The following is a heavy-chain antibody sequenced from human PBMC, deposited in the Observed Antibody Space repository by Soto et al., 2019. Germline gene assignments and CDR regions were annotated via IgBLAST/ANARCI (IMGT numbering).Heavy chain of an antibody. J-gene: IGHJ5*02. CDR2: IFPSDSDT. Sequence: GESLKISCRTSGYKFTSSWIAWVRQMPGKGLEWMGIIFPSDSDTRYSPSFQGQVTISADRSTSTVFLQWASLKASDTAVYFCARKDKGGYLNWFDPWGQGTLVTVSS. V-gene: IGHV5-51*01. CDR3: ARKDKGGYLNWFDP. D-gene: IGHD3-22*01. CDR1: GYKFTSSW.